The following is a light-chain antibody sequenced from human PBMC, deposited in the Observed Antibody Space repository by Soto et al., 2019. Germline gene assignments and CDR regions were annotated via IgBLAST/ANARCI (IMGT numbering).Light chain of an antibody. CDR1: QDISNY. CDR2: GAF. Sequence: DIQLTQSPSFLSAAVGDRVTIICRASQDISNYLAWYQQKPGKAPKLLIFGAFTLQSGVPSRLGGSGSGTEFSLTISSLQPEDFAIYYCQHLNYYPYTFGQGTKLEIK. V-gene: IGKV1-9*01. J-gene: IGKJ2*01. CDR3: QHLNYYPYT.